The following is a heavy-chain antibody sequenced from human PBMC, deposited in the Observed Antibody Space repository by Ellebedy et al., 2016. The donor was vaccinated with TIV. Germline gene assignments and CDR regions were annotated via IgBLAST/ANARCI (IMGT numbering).Heavy chain of an antibody. V-gene: IGHV5-51*01. CDR3: ARFTSDYSGDWFGRAFDH. CDR2: IHPGDSET. J-gene: IGHJ4*02. D-gene: IGHD2-21*02. Sequence: KVSCKGSGYSFTNYWIGWVRQMPGKGLGWMGIIHPGDSETRYSPSFQGQVTISGDKSISTAYLQWSSLKPSDTAMYYCARFTSDYSGDWFGRAFDHWGQGTLVIVSS. CDR1: GYSFTNYW.